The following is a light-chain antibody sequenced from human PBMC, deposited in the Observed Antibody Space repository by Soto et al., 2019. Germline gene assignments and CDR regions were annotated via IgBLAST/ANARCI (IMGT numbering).Light chain of an antibody. CDR1: QSISSW. CDR2: DAS. Sequence: DIQMTQCPCTLSASVGDRVTITCRASQSISSWLAWYQQKPGQAPRLLIYDASTRATGIPARFSGSGCGTDFTLAISSLQSEDFAVYYCQHYTRWPLTFGGGTKVDIK. J-gene: IGKJ4*01. CDR3: QHYTRWPLT. V-gene: IGKV1-5*01.